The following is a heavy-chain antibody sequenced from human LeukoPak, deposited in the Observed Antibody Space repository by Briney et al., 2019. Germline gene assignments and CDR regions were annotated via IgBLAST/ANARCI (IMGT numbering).Heavy chain of an antibody. CDR1: GYTFTSYY. J-gene: IGHJ4*02. Sequence: ASVKVSCKASGYTFTSYYMHWVRQAPGQGLEWMGIINPSGGSTRYAQKFQGRVTMTRDTSTSTVYMELSSLRSEDTAVYFCARAGYDRMLFDYWGQGTLVTASS. D-gene: IGHD3-22*01. CDR2: INPSGGST. CDR3: ARAGYDRMLFDY. V-gene: IGHV1-46*01.